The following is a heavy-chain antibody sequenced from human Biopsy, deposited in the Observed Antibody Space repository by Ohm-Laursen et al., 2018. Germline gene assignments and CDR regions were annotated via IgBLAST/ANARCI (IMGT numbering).Heavy chain of an antibody. CDR3: ARNTGWYGDLYYFDY. Sequence: ASSVKVSCKASGYSFTSYYMHWVRQAPGQGLKWMGMINPSGSTTSYPQIFQGRVTMTRDTSKSTVYMELSSLRSADTAVYFCARNTGWYGDLYYFDYWGQGTLVTVSS. CDR1: GYSFTSYY. J-gene: IGHJ4*02. V-gene: IGHV1-46*01. CDR2: INPSGSTT. D-gene: IGHD6-19*01.